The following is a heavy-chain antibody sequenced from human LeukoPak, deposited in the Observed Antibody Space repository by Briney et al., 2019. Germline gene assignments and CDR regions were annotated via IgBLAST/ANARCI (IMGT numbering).Heavy chain of an antibody. CDR2: IYSGGST. Sequence: PGGSLRLSCAASGFTVSSNYMSWVRQAPGKGLEWVSVIYSGGSTYYADSGKGRFTISRDNSKNTLHLQMNTLRAEDTAVYYCASRIATAGSVDYWGQGTQVTVSS. J-gene: IGHJ4*02. D-gene: IGHD6-13*01. CDR1: GFTVSSNY. V-gene: IGHV3-66*01. CDR3: ASRIATAGSVDY.